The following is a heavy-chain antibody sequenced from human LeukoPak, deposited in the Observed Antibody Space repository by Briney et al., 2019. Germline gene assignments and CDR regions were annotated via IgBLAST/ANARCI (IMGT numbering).Heavy chain of an antibody. CDR1: GFTFVSYS. J-gene: IGHJ4*02. D-gene: IGHD5-18*01. CDR2: LSGSGDST. V-gene: IGHV3-23*01. Sequence: PGGSLRLSCAASGFTFVSYSMSWVRQAPGKGLEWVSVLSGSGDSTYYADSVKGRFTISRDNSKNTLYLQMNSLRAEDTAVYYCTLSYGYGDGDYWGQGTLVTVSS. CDR3: TLSYGYGDGDY.